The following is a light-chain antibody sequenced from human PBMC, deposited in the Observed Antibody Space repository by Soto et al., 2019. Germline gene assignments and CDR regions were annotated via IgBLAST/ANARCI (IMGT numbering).Light chain of an antibody. CDR2: ETS. J-gene: IGKJ2*01. Sequence: IPMTQSPSSLSASVGDRVTITCRASQSLSSRLTWYQQKPGEAPKLLIYETSSLHSGVPSRFSGSGSETDFTLTINSLQPEYFATYYCQQSFSPPYTFGQGTKLEI. V-gene: IGKV1-39*01. CDR3: QQSFSPPYT. CDR1: QSLSSR.